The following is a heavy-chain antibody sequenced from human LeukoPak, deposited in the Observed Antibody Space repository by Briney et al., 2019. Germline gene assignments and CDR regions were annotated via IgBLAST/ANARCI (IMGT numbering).Heavy chain of an antibody. D-gene: IGHD3-3*01. CDR3: ARGSADYGFWSGHDAFDI. CDR2: ISSSGSTI. V-gene: IGHV3-11*04. J-gene: IGHJ3*02. CDR1: GFTFSDYY. Sequence: GGSLRLSCAASGFTFSDYYMSWIRQAPGKGLEWVSYISSSGSTIYYADSVKGRFTISRDNAKNSLYLQMNSLRAEDTAVYYCARGSADYGFWSGHDAFDIWGXGXMVTVSS.